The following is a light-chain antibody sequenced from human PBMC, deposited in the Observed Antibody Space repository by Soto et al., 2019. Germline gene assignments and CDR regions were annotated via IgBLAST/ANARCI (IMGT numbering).Light chain of an antibody. V-gene: IGKV3-20*01. CDR1: QSVSSSY. Sequence: EIVLTQSPGTLSLSPGERATLSCRASQSVSSSYLAWYQQKPGQAPRLLIYGASSRATGIPDRFSGSGSGTDLNLTISRLEPEDLAVYYCQQYGSSPFTFGPGTKVDIK. CDR3: QQYGSSPFT. J-gene: IGKJ3*01. CDR2: GAS.